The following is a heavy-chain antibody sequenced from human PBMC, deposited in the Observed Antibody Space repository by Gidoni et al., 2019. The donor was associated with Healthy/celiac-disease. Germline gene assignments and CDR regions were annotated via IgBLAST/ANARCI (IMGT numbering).Heavy chain of an antibody. CDR3: AREEHCSGGSCYSGDYYYGMDV. D-gene: IGHD2-15*01. Sequence: QVQLVQSGAEVKKPGASVKVSCKASGYTFTGYYMHCARQAPGRGLELMGWINPNSGGTNYAQKLQGWVTMTRDTSISTAYMELSRLRSDDTAVYYCAREEHCSGGSCYSGDYYYGMDVWGQGTTVTVSS. J-gene: IGHJ6*02. CDR1: GYTFTGYY. CDR2: INPNSGGT. V-gene: IGHV1-2*04.